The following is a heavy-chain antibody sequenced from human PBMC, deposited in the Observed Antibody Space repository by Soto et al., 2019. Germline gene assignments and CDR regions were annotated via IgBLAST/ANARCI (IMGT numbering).Heavy chain of an antibody. Sequence: ASVKVSCKASGYSFTDYYMHWVRQAPGQGLEWMGTINPKGGSTTYAQNFQDRVTLTRDTSTSTVYMELSSLRSEDTAIYFCTRDRYELDIIVLIEPDYWGQETPVTVSS. CDR3: TRDRYELDIIVLIEPDY. V-gene: IGHV1-46*03. CDR2: INPKGGST. J-gene: IGHJ4*02. CDR1: GYSFTDYY. D-gene: IGHD3-22*01.